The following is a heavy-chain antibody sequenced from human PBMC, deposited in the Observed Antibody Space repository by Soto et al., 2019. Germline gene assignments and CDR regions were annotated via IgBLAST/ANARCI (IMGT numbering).Heavy chain of an antibody. CDR2: IIPIIGII. V-gene: IGHV1-69*08. Sequence: QVQLVQSGAEVKKPGSSVKVSCKASGGTFSTYTITWVRQAPGQGLERMGRIIPIIGIINYAQKFQGRVTITAEKFTGTAYMELTRLRSDDTAVYYCAGDPDSHYNDSHASSYPWGQGTLVTVSS. J-gene: IGHJ5*02. CDR1: GGTFSTYT. D-gene: IGHD3-22*01. CDR3: AGDPDSHYNDSHASSYP.